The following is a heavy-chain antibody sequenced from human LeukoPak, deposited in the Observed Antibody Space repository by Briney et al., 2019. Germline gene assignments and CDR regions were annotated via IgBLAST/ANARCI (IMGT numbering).Heavy chain of an antibody. V-gene: IGHV1-3*01. CDR2: INAGNGNT. CDR1: GYTFTSYA. J-gene: IGHJ5*02. D-gene: IGHD2-15*01. Sequence: ASVKVSCKASGYTFTSYAMHWVRQAHGQRLEWMGWINAGNGNTKYSQKFQGRVTITMDTSASTAYMELSSLRSEDTAVYYCARAGWSSANWFDPWGQGTLVTVSS. CDR3: ARAGWSSANWFDP.